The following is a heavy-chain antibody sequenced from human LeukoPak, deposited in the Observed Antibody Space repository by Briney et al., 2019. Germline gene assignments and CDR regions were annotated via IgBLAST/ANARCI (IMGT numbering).Heavy chain of an antibody. V-gene: IGHV3-9*03. CDR1: GFTFDDYA. J-gene: IGHJ4*02. D-gene: IGHD1-26*01. CDR2: ISWNSGRR. CDR3: AKAPGELLDFDFDY. Sequence: GRSLRLSCAASGFTFDDYAMNWVRQAPGKGLEWVSGISWNSGRRGYADSVKGRFTISRDNAKNSLYLQMNSLRAEDMALYYCAKAPGELLDFDFDYWGQGTLVTVSS.